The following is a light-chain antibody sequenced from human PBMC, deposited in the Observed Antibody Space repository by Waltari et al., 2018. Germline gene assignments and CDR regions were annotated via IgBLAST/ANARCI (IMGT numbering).Light chain of an antibody. CDR1: NIESQS. CDR2: YDS. V-gene: IGLV3-21*04. Sequence: SSVLTQTPSVSLAPGQTARITCGGDNIESQSVHWYQLQPGQAPDLVMFYDSDRPPGIPDRFSGSNSGNTATLTISRVEDEDEADYFCQVWDDSNNSGVFGGGTKLTVL. CDR3: QVWDDSNNSGV. J-gene: IGLJ2*01.